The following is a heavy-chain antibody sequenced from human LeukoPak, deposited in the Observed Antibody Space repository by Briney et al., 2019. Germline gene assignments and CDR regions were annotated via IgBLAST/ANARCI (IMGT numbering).Heavy chain of an antibody. Sequence: TSETLSLTCTVSGDSIDINNYYWGWIRQPPGKELEWIASFYYGGSTYYNPSLQSRVTISLDTSKNHFSLRLRSVTAADTAVYYCARVDTPSTAAFYDAFDIWGHGTMVTVSS. J-gene: IGHJ3*02. D-gene: IGHD6-6*01. CDR2: FYYGGST. V-gene: IGHV4-39*07. CDR3: ARVDTPSTAAFYDAFDI. CDR1: GDSIDINNYY.